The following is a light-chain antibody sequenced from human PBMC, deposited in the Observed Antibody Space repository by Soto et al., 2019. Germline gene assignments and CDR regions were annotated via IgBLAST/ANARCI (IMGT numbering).Light chain of an antibody. V-gene: IGKV3-11*01. CDR3: QQRSHWPT. Sequence: DIVLTQSPATLSLSPGDRATLSCRASQTVNTSLAWYQQKPGQAPRLLIYDASNRATGIPARFSASGSGKDFTLTISSLEPEDVADYYCQQRSHWPTFGQGTKVEIK. CDR2: DAS. J-gene: IGKJ1*01. CDR1: QTVNTS.